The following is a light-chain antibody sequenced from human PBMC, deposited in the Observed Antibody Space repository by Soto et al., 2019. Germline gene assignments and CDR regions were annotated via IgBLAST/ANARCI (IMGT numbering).Light chain of an antibody. Sequence: DIVMTQSPDSLAVSLGERATINCKSSQSVLYNSNNKNYLAWYQQKPGQPPKLLIYWASTRESGVPDRFSGSGSGTDFTLTISSLQAEDVAVYYCQQYYSTPQTFGQGTKVDIK. CDR1: QSVLYNSNNKNY. CDR3: QQYYSTPQT. CDR2: WAS. V-gene: IGKV4-1*01. J-gene: IGKJ1*01.